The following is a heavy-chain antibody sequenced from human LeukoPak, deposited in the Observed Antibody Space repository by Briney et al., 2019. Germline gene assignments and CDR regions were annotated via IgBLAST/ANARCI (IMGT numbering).Heavy chain of an antibody. Sequence: GRSLRLSCAASGFTFNTYAMHWVRQAPGMGLEWVAVISYDGRTKYYRDSVTGRFTVSRDNSKNTLYVQMSSLRAEDTAVYYCARANGWYGNYFDYWGQGTLVTVSS. D-gene: IGHD6-19*01. CDR3: ARANGWYGNYFDY. V-gene: IGHV3-30*04. CDR2: ISYDGRTK. CDR1: GFTFNTYA. J-gene: IGHJ4*02.